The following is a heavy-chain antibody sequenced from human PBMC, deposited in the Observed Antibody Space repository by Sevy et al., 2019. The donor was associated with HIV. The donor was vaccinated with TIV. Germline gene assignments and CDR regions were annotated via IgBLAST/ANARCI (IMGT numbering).Heavy chain of an antibody. CDR3: ARANTIFGVVIYFDY. CDR1: GFTFSSYW. D-gene: IGHD3-3*01. J-gene: IGHJ4*02. CDR2: IKQDGSEK. Sequence: GGSLRLSCAASGFTFSSYWMSWVRQAPGKGVEWVANIKQDGSEKYYVDSVKGRFTISRDNAKNSLYLQMNSLRAEDMAVYYCARANTIFGVVIYFDYWGQGTLVTVSS. V-gene: IGHV3-7*03.